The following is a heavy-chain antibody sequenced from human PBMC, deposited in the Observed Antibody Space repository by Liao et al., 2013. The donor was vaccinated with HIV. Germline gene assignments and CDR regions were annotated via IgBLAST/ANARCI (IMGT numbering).Heavy chain of an antibody. CDR2: IYASGTT. CDR3: ARGGQIAAAGTLDY. V-gene: IGHV4-4*07. Sequence: QVQLQESGPGLVKPSETLSLTCTVSHGSISTYYWNWVRQPAGKELEWIGRIYASGTTNYNPSLKSRVTISMDMSKNRFSLSLTSVTAADTAVYYCARGGQIAAAGTLDYWGQGTLVTVSS. J-gene: IGHJ4*02. CDR1: HGSISTYY. D-gene: IGHD6-13*01.